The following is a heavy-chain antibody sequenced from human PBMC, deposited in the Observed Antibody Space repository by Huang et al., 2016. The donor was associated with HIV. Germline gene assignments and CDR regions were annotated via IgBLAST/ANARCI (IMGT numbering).Heavy chain of an antibody. Sequence: QVQLQQWGAGLLKPSETLSLTCAVNGGSFRNEYWTWIRQPPGKGLEWIGEIKHSGSTNYNLSLKSRLSISVDTSKNQFSLKMNSVTAADTAVYYCARNKWELLYFDYWGQGTLVTVSS. V-gene: IGHV4-34*01. CDR1: GGSFRNEY. J-gene: IGHJ4*02. D-gene: IGHD1-26*01. CDR2: IKHSGST. CDR3: ARNKWELLYFDY.